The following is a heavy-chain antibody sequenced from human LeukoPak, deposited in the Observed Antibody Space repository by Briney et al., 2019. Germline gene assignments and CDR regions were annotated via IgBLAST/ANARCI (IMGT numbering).Heavy chain of an antibody. J-gene: IGHJ4*02. V-gene: IGHV3-33*01. D-gene: IGHD3-9*01. CDR1: GFTFNNYA. Sequence: GRSLRLSCVASGFTFNNYAMHWVRQAPGQGLEWVAVIWYDGSNKFYADSVKGRFTISRDNSKNTLYLQMNSLRAEDTAVYYCARDRLHYDSLTGYPADWGQGTLVTVSS. CDR2: IWYDGSNK. CDR3: ARDRLHYDSLTGYPAD.